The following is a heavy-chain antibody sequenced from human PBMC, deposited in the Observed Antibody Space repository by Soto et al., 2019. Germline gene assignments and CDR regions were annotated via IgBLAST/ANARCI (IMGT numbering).Heavy chain of an antibody. CDR3: AREVWFGEMGMDV. CDR1: GYTFTNYG. Sequence: ASVKVSCKASGYTFTNYGISWVRQAPGQGLEWMGWISANSGGTNYAQKFQGRVTMTRDTSISTAYTELSRLRSDDTAVYYCAREVWFGEMGMDVWGQGTTVTVSS. CDR2: ISANSGGT. J-gene: IGHJ6*02. D-gene: IGHD3-10*01. V-gene: IGHV1-2*02.